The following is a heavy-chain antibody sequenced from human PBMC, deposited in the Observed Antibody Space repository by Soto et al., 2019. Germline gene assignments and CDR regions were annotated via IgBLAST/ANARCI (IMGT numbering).Heavy chain of an antibody. J-gene: IGHJ2*01. Sequence: EVQLVESGGGLVKPGGSLRLSCAASGFTFSSYSMNWVRQAPGKGLEWVSSISSSSIYIYYADSVKGRFTISRDNAKNSLYLEMNSLRAEDAAVYYCASSTGVLDWYFDLWGRGTLVTVSS. CDR1: GFTFSSYS. D-gene: IGHD3-10*01. CDR3: ASSTGVLDWYFDL. V-gene: IGHV3-21*01. CDR2: ISSSSIYI.